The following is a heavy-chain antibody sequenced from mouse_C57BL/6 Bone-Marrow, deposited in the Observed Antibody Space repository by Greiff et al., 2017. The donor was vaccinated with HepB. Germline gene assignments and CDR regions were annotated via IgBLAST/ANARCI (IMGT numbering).Heavy chain of an antibody. J-gene: IGHJ2*01. V-gene: IGHV5-2*01. CDR1: EYEFPSHD. D-gene: IGHD2-2*01. CDR2: INSDGGST. Sequence: EVKLMESGGGLVQPGESLKLSCESYEYEFPSHDMSWVRKTPEKRLELVAAINSDGGSTYYPDTMERRFNISRDNTKKTLYLQMSSLRSEDTALYYCAREDGYDGYCFDYWGQGTTLTVSS. CDR3: AREDGYDGYCFDY.